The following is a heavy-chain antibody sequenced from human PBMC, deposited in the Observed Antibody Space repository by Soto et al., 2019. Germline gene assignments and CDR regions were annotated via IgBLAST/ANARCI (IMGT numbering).Heavy chain of an antibody. J-gene: IGHJ4*02. D-gene: IGHD1-1*01. CDR2: INWDGGNT. V-gene: IGHV3-43*01. CDR1: GFTFQYYS. Sequence: GGSLRLSCEASGFTFQYYSMPWVRQAPGKGLEWVYFINWDGGNTFYAESVRGRLNISRDNRKNYVYLQMKSLKTEDSDFYYCEKDDDTSVLAPAFDYWGQGSLVTVS. CDR3: EKDDDTSVLAPAFDY.